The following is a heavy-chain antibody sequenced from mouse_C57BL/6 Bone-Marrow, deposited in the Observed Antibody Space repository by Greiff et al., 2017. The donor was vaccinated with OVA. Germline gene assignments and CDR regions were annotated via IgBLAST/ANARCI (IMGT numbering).Heavy chain of an antibody. Sequence: QVQLQPSVAELVRPGSSVKLSCKASGYTFTSYWLDWVKQRPGQGLAWIVNIYPSDSESHYNQKFKDQATLPVDKSSSTAYMQLSSLTSEDSAVYYDTRYADCDYWGRGTTLPVSS. CDR3: TRYADCDY. V-gene: IGHV1-61*01. J-gene: IGHJ2*01. CDR1: GYTFTSYW. CDR2: IYPSDSES. D-gene: IGHD2-14*01.